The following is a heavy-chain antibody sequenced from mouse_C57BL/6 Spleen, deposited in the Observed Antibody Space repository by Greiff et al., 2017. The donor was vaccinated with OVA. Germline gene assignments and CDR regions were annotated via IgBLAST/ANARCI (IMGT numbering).Heavy chain of an antibody. Sequence: LVESGAELVRPGTSVKVSCKASGYAFTNYLIEWVKQRPGQGLEWIGVINPGSGGTNYNEKFKGKATLTADKSSSTAYMQLSSLTSEDSAVYCCARGHWDGYFDVWGTGTTVTVSS. CDR3: ARGHWDGYFDV. CDR2: INPGSGGT. V-gene: IGHV1-54*01. J-gene: IGHJ1*03. D-gene: IGHD4-1*01. CDR1: GYAFTNYL.